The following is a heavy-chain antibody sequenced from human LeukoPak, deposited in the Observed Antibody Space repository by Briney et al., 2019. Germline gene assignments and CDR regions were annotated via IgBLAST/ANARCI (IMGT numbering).Heavy chain of an antibody. CDR3: ATDGARGWIF. CDR1: GFTSSSYW. Sequence: PGGSLRPSSAASGFTSSSYWMTWIRQAPGEGLEWVANIKDDGRQKYYLESVKGRLTISRDNAKNSVFLQMSSLRPEDTAVYYCATDGARGWIFWGQGTLVTVSS. CDR2: IKDDGRQK. J-gene: IGHJ4*02. V-gene: IGHV3-7*01. D-gene: IGHD3-3*01.